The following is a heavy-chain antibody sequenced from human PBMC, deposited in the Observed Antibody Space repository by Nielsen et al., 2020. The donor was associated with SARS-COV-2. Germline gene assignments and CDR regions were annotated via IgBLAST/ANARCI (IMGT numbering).Heavy chain of an antibody. CDR3: AKSRWELRDPFDY. V-gene: IGHV5-51*01. D-gene: IGHD1-26*01. CDR1: GYSFTSYW. J-gene: IGHJ4*02. Sequence: GESLKISCKASGYSFTSYWIGWVRQMPGKGLEWIGIIYPGDSDTRYSPSFQGQVTISADKSISTAYLQWSSLKASDTAMYFCAKSRWELRDPFDYWGQGTLITVSS. CDR2: IYPGDSDT.